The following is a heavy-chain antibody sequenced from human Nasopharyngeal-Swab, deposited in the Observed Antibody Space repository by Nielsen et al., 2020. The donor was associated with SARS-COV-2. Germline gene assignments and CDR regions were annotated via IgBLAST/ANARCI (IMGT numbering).Heavy chain of an antibody. Sequence: LKISCVAPGFTFRDYWMSWVRQAPAKGLEWVASIKQDGSEKNYVDSVKGRFTISRDNAKNSLFLQMDSLRTEGTAFYYCARVGGRTSPMGSWGQGTLVTVSS. CDR3: ARVGGRTSPMGS. J-gene: IGHJ4*02. V-gene: IGHV3-7*01. D-gene: IGHD3-10*01. CDR2: IKQDGSEK. CDR1: GFTFRDYW.